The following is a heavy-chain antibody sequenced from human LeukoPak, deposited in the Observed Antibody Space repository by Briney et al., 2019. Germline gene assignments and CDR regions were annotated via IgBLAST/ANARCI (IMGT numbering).Heavy chain of an antibody. J-gene: IGHJ4*02. CDR3: SKASTYYDILTGYFDY. CDR1: GFTFSSYG. V-gene: IGHV3-30*02. CDR2: IRYDGSNK. Sequence: PGGSLRLSCAASGFTFSSYGMHWVRQAPGKGLEWVAFIRYDGSNKHYADSVKGRFTIPRDNSKNTLYLQMNSLRAEDTAVYYCSKASTYYDILTGYFDYWGQGTLVTVSS. D-gene: IGHD3-9*01.